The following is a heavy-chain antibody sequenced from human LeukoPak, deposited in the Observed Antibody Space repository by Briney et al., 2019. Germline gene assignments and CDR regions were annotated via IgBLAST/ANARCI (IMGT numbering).Heavy chain of an antibody. D-gene: IGHD4-17*01. CDR2: IYYSGST. CDR3: ARLGYGDYTSGDY. Sequence: SETLSLTCTVSGGSISSSNYYWGWIRQPPGKGREWFGNIYYSGSTYYNPSLKSPVTISVDTSKKQFSLNLSSVAAADTAVYYCARLGYGDYTSGDYWGQGTLVTVSS. J-gene: IGHJ4*02. V-gene: IGHV4-39*01. CDR1: GGSISSSNYY.